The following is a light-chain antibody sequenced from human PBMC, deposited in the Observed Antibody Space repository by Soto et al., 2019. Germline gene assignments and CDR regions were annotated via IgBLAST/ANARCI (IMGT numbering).Light chain of an antibody. J-gene: IGKJ1*01. V-gene: IGKV1-5*01. CDR3: QHYSLVWA. CDR2: DAS. Sequence: DIQMTQSPSXXXXXXXXXXXIXXRASQSISDRLAWYQRKPGKAPKLLIFDASSLESGVPSRFSGSGSGTEFTLTISSLQPDDFATYYCQHYSLVWAFGQGTKVDI. CDR1: QSISDR.